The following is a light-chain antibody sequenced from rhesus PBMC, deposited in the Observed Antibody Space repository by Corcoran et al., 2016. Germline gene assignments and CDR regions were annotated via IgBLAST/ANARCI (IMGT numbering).Light chain of an antibody. J-gene: IGKJ4*01. Sequence: DIVMTQTPPSLPVTPGEPASISCRSSQSLLHSDGRTYLYWYLQKPGQPPRLLIYRVSNRFSGVPDRFRGRGAGTDFTLKISRVEAADVGVYYCMQALQTPLTFGGGTKVELK. CDR1: QSLLHSDGRTY. CDR2: RVS. CDR3: MQALQTPLT. V-gene: IGKV2-73*01.